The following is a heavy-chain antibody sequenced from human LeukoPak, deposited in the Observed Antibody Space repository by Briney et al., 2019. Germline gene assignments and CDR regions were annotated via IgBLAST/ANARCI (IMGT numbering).Heavy chain of an antibody. D-gene: IGHD2-2*01. CDR2: INPNSGGT. CDR1: GYTFTGYY. CDR3: ARVTLYCSSTSCLSRGADY. V-gene: IGHV1-2*02. Sequence: GASMKVSCKASGYTFTGYYMHWVRPAPGQGGEWMGWINPNSGGTNYAQKFQGRVTMTRDTSISTAYMELSSLRSDDTAVYYCARVTLYCSSTSCLSRGADYWGQGTLVTVSS. J-gene: IGHJ4*02.